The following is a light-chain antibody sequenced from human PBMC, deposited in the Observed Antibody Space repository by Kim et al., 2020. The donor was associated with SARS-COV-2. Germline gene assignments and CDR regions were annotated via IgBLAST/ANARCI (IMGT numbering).Light chain of an antibody. CDR2: RDN. V-gene: IGLV3-1*01. Sequence: SYELTQPPSVSVSPGQTASITCSGDKLGGKYASWYQQKPGQSPVVVIFRDNRRPSGIPERFSGSNSGNTATLTISGTQAMDEADYYCQAWDSSIYVFGTGTKVTDL. J-gene: IGLJ1*01. CDR1: KLGGKY. CDR3: QAWDSSIYV.